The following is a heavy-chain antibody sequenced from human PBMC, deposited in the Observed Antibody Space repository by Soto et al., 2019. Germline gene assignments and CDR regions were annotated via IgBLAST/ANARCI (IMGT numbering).Heavy chain of an antibody. CDR2: IAFDGSDE. D-gene: IGHD5-18*01. V-gene: IGHV3-30*18. Sequence: QVQLVESGGGVVQPGRSLRLSWVVSGLTFSSFGMHWVRQAPGKGLEWVAVIAFDGSDEYYGDSVKGRFSISRDNSKSTLYLQMNSLRPEDAAVYYCAKGLYSYGSSYFESWGQGTLVTVSS. J-gene: IGHJ4*02. CDR3: AKGLYSYGSSYFES. CDR1: GLTFSSFG.